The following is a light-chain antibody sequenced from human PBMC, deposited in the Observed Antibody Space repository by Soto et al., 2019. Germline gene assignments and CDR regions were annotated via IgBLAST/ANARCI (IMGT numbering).Light chain of an antibody. CDR2: DVS. J-gene: IGLJ2*01. Sequence: QPVLTQPASVSGSPGQSITISCTGTSSDVGAYDYVSWYQQHPGKAPKLMIYDVSNRPSGVSDRFSGSKSGNTASLTISGLQAEDEADYYCSSYTNTSPVIFGGGTKLTVL. V-gene: IGLV2-14*01. CDR1: SSDVGAYDY. CDR3: SSYTNTSPVI.